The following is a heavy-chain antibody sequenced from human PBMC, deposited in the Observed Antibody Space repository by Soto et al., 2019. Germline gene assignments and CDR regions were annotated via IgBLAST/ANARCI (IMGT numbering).Heavy chain of an antibody. J-gene: IGHJ4*02. V-gene: IGHV4-34*01. D-gene: IGHD3-16*01. Sequence: QVQLQQWGGGLLKPSETLSLTCGLHRGSFSYFHWSGIPQPPGKGLEWIGEIHSSGSTNYNPSLRSRVTMSIDTSAMQFSPTLNSLTAADRAVYNCAIGGGNPASTNDFWGQGAVVTVSS. CDR2: IHSSGST. CDR3: AIGGGNPASTNDF. CDR1: RGSFSYFH.